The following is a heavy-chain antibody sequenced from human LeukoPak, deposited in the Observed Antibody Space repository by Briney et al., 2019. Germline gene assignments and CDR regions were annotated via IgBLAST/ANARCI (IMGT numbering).Heavy chain of an antibody. J-gene: IGHJ4*02. CDR1: GGSISSSSYY. Sequence: SSETLSLTCTVSGGSISSSSYYWGWIRQPPGKGLEWIGSIYYSGSTYYNPSLKSRVTISVDTSKNQFSLKLSSVTAADTAVYYCWYYYDSSGKEFDYWGQGTLVTVSS. CDR2: IYYSGST. V-gene: IGHV4-39*01. D-gene: IGHD3-22*01. CDR3: WYYYDSSGKEFDY.